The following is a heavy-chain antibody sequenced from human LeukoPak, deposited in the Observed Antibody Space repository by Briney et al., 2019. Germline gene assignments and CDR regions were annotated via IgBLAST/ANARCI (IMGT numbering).Heavy chain of an antibody. CDR1: GFTFSNYS. CDR2: VSHDETFT. J-gene: IGHJ3*01. CDR3: ARDTSGTVDV. D-gene: IGHD2-2*01. Sequence: GGSLRLSCAAFGFTFSNYSMHWVRHVPGKGLEWVAVVSHDETFTYYGDSVRGRSTISRDNSKHTLHLNMNSLRPEDTALYFCARDTSGTVDVWGQGTLVTVSS. V-gene: IGHV3-30*03.